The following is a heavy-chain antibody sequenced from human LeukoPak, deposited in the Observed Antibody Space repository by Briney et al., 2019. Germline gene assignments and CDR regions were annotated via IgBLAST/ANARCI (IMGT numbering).Heavy chain of an antibody. CDR1: GYTFTSYG. J-gene: IGHJ6*02. CDR2: ISAYNGNT. V-gene: IGHV1-18*01. Sequence: ASVKASCKASGYTFTSYGISWVRQAPGQGLEWMGWISAYNGNTNYAQKLQGRVTMTTDTSTSTAYMELRSLRSDDTAVYYCARPVVPAAQGPYYYGMDVWGQGTTVTVSS. D-gene: IGHD2-2*01. CDR3: ARPVVPAAQGPYYYGMDV.